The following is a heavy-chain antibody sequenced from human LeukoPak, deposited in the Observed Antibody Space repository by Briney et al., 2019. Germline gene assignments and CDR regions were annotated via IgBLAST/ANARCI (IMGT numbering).Heavy chain of an antibody. Sequence: ASVKVSCKASGGTFISYVISWVRQAPGQGLEWMGGIIPIFSTANYAQKFQGRVTITADESTSTAYMELSSLRSEDTAVYYCARDPKNYYDSSGTSYYYYGMDVWGQGTTVTVSS. CDR1: GGTFISYV. J-gene: IGHJ6*02. CDR3: ARDPKNYYDSSGTSYYYYGMDV. D-gene: IGHD3-22*01. CDR2: IIPIFSTA. V-gene: IGHV1-69*13.